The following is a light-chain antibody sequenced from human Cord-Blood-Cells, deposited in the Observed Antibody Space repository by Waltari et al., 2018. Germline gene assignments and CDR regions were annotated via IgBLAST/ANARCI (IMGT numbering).Light chain of an antibody. V-gene: IGKV3-11*01. CDR3: QQRSNWPT. CDR1: QSVSSY. CDR2: DAS. J-gene: IGKJ4*01. Sequence: EIVLTQSPATLSLPPGERATLTCRASQSVSSYLAWYQQKPGQAPRLLIYDASNRATGIPARCSGSGSGTDFTLTISSLEPEDFAVYYCQQRSNWPTFGGGTKVEIK.